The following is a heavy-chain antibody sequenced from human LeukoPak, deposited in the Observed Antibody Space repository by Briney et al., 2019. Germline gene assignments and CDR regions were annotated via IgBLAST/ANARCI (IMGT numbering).Heavy chain of an antibody. J-gene: IGHJ6*02. CDR3: ARLGYSGYDPLGYYYYGMDV. CDR1: GGSISSSSYY. Sequence: SETLSLTCTVSGGSISSSSYYWGWIRQPPGKGLEWIGSIYYSGSTYYNPSLKRRVTISVDTSKNQFSLKLSSVTAANTAVYYCARLGYSGYDPLGYYYYGMDVWGQGTTVTVSS. D-gene: IGHD5-12*01. V-gene: IGHV4-39*01. CDR2: IYYSGST.